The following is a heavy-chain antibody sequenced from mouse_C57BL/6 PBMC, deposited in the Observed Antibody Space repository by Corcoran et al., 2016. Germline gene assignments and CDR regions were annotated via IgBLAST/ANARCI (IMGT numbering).Heavy chain of an antibody. V-gene: IGHV9-3*01. CDR2: INTYSGVP. CDR1: GYTFTTYG. Sequence: QIQLVQSGPELKKPGETVKISCKASGYTFTTYGMSWVKQVPGKGLKWMGWINTYSGVPTYADDFKGRFAFSLETSASTAYLQINNLKNEDTATYFCARNYFWFAYWGQGTLVTVSA. D-gene: IGHD1-1*02. CDR3: ARNYFWFAY. J-gene: IGHJ3*01.